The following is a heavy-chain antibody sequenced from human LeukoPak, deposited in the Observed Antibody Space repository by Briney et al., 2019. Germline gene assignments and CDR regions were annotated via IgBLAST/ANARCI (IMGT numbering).Heavy chain of an antibody. Sequence: PGGSLRLSCAGSGFAFNIYEMNWVRQAPGKGLEWVAYISNTDSSTYYADSVKGRFTISRDDAKNSLFLQMNSLRAEDTAVYYCARSLVATIMVFDLWGQGALVTVPS. CDR2: ISNTDSST. CDR3: ARSLVATIMVFDL. V-gene: IGHV3-48*03. CDR1: GFAFNIYE. D-gene: IGHD5-12*01. J-gene: IGHJ4*02.